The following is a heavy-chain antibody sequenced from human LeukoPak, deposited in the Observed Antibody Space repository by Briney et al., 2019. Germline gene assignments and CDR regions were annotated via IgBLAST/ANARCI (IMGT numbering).Heavy chain of an antibody. D-gene: IGHD2-8*01. CDR1: GFIVSSYA. J-gene: IGHJ4*02. CDR2: ISGSGGST. V-gene: IGHV3-23*01. Sequence: PGGSLRLSCVPSGFIVSSYAMSWVRQAPGKGLEWVSTISGSGGSTYYADSVKGRFTISRDNSKNTVYLQMNILRAEDTAVYYCAKDRACTNDVCHRYFDYWGQGTLVTVSS. CDR3: AKDRACTNDVCHRYFDY.